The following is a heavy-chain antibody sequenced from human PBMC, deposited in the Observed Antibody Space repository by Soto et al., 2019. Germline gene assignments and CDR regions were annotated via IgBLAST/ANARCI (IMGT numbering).Heavy chain of an antibody. CDR2: SSYNGNA. D-gene: IGHD2-2*01. J-gene: IGHJ4*02. CDR3: ARGGYCSFTSCPQLDH. V-gene: IGHV1-18*01. CDR1: GYSLTSYG. Sequence: QIQLLQSGAEVKKPGASVKVSCKASGYSLTSYGTSWVRQAPGQGLEWMGWSSYNGNANYAQKFQGRVLMTTDTSTSTAYMELRSLSSDDTAIYFCARGGYCSFTSCPQLDHWGQGTLVTVSS.